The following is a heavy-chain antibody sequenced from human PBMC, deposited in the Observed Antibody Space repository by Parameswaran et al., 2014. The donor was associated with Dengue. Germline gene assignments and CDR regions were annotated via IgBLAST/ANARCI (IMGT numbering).Heavy chain of an antibody. CDR2: IYYTGST. D-gene: IGHD5-18*01. J-gene: IGHJ6*02. CDR3: ARRDTPMVSYSHYYYGMDV. Sequence: WIRQPPGKGLEWIGSIYYTGSTYHNPSLKSRVTISIDTSKNQFSLKLTSVTAADTAVYYCARRDTPMVSYSHYYYGMDVWGQGTTVTVSS. V-gene: IGHV4-39*01.